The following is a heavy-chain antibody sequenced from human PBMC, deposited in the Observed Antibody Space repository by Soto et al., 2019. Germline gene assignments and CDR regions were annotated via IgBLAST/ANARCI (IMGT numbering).Heavy chain of an antibody. V-gene: IGHV3-30*18. Sequence: QVQLVEPGGGVVQPGRSLRLSCAASGFTFSSYGMHWVRQAPGKGLEWVAVISYDGSNKYYADSVKGRFTISRDNSKNTLYLQMNSLRAEDTAVYYCANLYGMDVWGQGTTVTVSS. CDR1: GFTFSSYG. CDR3: ANLYGMDV. CDR2: ISYDGSNK. J-gene: IGHJ6*02.